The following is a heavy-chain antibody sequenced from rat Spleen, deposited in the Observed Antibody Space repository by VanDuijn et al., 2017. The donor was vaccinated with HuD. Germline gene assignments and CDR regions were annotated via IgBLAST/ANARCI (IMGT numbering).Heavy chain of an antibody. CDR2: ISYDGSGT. J-gene: IGHJ3*01. CDR3: TSRGNNYRNWFAT. CDR1: GFTFTDFY. V-gene: IGHV5-29*01. Sequence: EVQLVESDGGLVQPGRSLKLSCAASGFTFTDFYMAWVRQAPTKGLEWVATISYDGSGTYYRDSVKGRFVISKDNAKNTGYLQMNNLRSEDTAIYFCTSRGNNYRNWFATWGQGTLVTVSS. D-gene: IGHD1-10*01.